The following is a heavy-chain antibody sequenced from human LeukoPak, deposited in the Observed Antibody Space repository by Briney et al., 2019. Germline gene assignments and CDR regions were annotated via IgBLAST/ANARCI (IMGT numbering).Heavy chain of an antibody. CDR3: VTPTPRYSSSPVKY. J-gene: IGHJ4*02. V-gene: IGHV1-69-2*01. CDR1: GYAFSDFH. D-gene: IGHD6-13*01. Sequence: ASVKVSCKASGYAFSDFHMDWLKQAPGKGPKWVGRIDQENGETVYSKKFWGRVTNSAETSADQAYIELSSLRYDDTAVYNCVTPTPRYSSSPVKYCGQSTLFTVSS. CDR2: IDQENGET.